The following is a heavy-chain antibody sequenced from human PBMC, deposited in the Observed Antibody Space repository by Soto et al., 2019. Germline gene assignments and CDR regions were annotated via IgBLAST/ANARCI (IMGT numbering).Heavy chain of an antibody. V-gene: IGHV5-10-1*01. Sequence: GESLKISCKGSGYSFTSYWISWVRQMPGKGLEWMGRIDPSDSYTNYSPSFQGHVTISADKSISTAYLQWSSLKASDTAMYYCARAAGYDSGAERYFDYWGQATLVTVSS. J-gene: IGHJ4*02. CDR2: IDPSDSYT. CDR1: GYSFTSYW. D-gene: IGHD5-12*01. CDR3: ARAAGYDSGAERYFDY.